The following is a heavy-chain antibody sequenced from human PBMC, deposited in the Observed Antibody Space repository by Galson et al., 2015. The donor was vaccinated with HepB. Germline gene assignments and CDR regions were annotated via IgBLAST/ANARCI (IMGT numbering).Heavy chain of an antibody. CDR2: TYYRSKWYN. CDR1: GDSVSSNSAA. D-gene: IGHD3-22*01. Sequence: CAISGDSVSSNSAAWNWIRRSPSRGLEWLGRTYYRSKWYNDYAVSVKSRITINPDTSKNQFSLQLNSVTPEDTAVYYCAREGRGVVVINRHFDYWGRGTLVTVSS. V-gene: IGHV6-1*01. CDR3: AREGRGVVVINRHFDY. J-gene: IGHJ4*02.